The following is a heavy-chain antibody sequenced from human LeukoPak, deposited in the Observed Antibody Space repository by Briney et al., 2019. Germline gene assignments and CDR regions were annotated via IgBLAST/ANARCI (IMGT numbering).Heavy chain of an antibody. V-gene: IGHV3-21*01. CDR2: VSSSSSNI. J-gene: IGHJ4*02. CDR3: ARDKRDYFDY. Sequence: GGSLRLSCAASGFTFSSYSMNWVRQAPGKGLEWVSSVSSSSSNIYYADSVKGRFTISRDNAKNSLYLQMNSLRAEDTAVYYCARDKRDYFDYWGQGTLVTVSS. CDR1: GFTFSSYS.